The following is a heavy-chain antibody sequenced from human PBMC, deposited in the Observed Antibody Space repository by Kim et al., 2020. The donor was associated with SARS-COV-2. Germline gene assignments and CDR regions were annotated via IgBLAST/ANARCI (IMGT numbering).Heavy chain of an antibody. CDR2: IHPGDSDT. Sequence: GESLKISCKGSGYSFSNHWIAWVRQKPGKGLEWMAIIHPGDSDTRYSPSFQGQVTISLDKSISTAYLQWSSLKASDTAIYYCAKSPAPCWNFRYTSYFDYWGQGTLVTVSS. CDR1: GYSFSNHW. J-gene: IGHJ4*02. D-gene: IGHD3-16*02. CDR3: AKSPAPCWNFRYTSYFDY. V-gene: IGHV5-51*01.